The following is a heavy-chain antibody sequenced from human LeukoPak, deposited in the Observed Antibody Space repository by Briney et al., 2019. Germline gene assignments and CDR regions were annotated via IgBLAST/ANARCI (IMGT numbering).Heavy chain of an antibody. CDR1: GFTFSNAW. V-gene: IGHV3-15*07. J-gene: IGHJ4*02. CDR3: TTDSLNSGSYGDFDY. D-gene: IGHD1-26*01. Sequence: GGSLRLSCAASGFTFSNAWMNWVRQAPGKGLGWVGRIKSKTDGGTTDYAAPVKGRFTISRDDSKNTLYLQMNSLKTEDTAVYYCTTDSLNSGSYGDFDYWGQGTLVTVSS. CDR2: IKSKTDGGTT.